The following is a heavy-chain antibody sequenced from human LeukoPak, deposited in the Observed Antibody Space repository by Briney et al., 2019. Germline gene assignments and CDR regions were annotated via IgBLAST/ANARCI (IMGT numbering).Heavy chain of an antibody. V-gene: IGHV5-10-1*01. CDR3: ARHNGGVWFGEVRAFDI. Sequence: GASVKVSCKASGYTFTSYWISWVRQMPGKGLEWMGRIDPSDSYTNYSPSFQGHVTISADKSISTAYLQWSSLKASDTAMYYCARHNGGVWFGEVRAFDIWGQGTMVTVSS. J-gene: IGHJ3*02. CDR1: GYTFTSYW. CDR2: IDPSDSYT. D-gene: IGHD3-10*01.